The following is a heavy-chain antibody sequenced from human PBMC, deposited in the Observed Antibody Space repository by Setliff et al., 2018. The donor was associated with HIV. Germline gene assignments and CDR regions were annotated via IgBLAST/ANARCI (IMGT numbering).Heavy chain of an antibody. V-gene: IGHV3-15*05. J-gene: IGHJ4*02. Sequence: PGGSLRLSCAASGFTFSHAWMSWVRQAPGKGLERVAHIKSKTDGGSSDYADSVKGRFTISRDNSKSSLFLQMDSLRAEDTAFYYCAALGYSSTWNYWGQGTLVTVSS. CDR3: AALGYSSTWNY. D-gene: IGHD6-13*01. CDR2: IKSKTDGGSS. CDR1: GFTFSHAW.